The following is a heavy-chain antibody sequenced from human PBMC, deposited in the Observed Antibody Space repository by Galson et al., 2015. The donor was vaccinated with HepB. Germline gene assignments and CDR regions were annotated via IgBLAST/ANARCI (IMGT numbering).Heavy chain of an antibody. J-gene: IGHJ4*02. V-gene: IGHV3-9*01. CDR1: GFTFDDYA. CDR2: ISWNSGSI. CDR3: ANDSTYGSGTALDY. D-gene: IGHD3-10*01. Sequence: SLRLSCAASGFTFDDYAMHWVRQAPGKGPEWVSGISWNSGSIGYADPVKGRLTISRDNAKNSLYLQMNSLRAEDTALYYCANDSTYGSGTALDYWGQGTLVTVSS.